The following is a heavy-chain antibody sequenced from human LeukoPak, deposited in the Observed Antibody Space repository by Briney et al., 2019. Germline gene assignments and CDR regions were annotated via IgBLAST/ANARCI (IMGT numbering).Heavy chain of an antibody. J-gene: IGHJ4*02. D-gene: IGHD3-22*01. V-gene: IGHV3-74*01. CDR3: ARDLSSYYYDSRGGSYFDY. CDR2: INSDGSST. CDR1: GFTFSSYW. Sequence: GGSLRLSCAASGFTFSSYWMHWVRQAPGKGLVWVSRINSDGSSTSYADSVKGRFTISRDNAKNTLYLQMNSLRAEDTAVYYCARDLSSYYYDSRGGSYFDYWGQGTLVTVSS.